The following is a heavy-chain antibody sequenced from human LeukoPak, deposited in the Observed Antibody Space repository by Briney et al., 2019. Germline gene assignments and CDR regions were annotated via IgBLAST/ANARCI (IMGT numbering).Heavy chain of an antibody. CDR2: IIPIFGTA. J-gene: IGHJ4*02. CDR3: ARSGLIVGATGTFDY. D-gene: IGHD1-26*01. Sequence: SVKVSCKASGYTFTSYGISWVRQAPGQGLEWMGGIIPIFGTANYAQKSQGRVTITADESTSTAYMELSSLRSEDTAVYYCARSGLIVGATGTFDYWGQGTLVTVSS. CDR1: GYTFTSYG. V-gene: IGHV1-69*13.